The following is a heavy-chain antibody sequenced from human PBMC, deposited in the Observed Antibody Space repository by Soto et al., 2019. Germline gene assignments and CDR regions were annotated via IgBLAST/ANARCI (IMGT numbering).Heavy chain of an antibody. Sequence: GGSLRLSCTASGFTFGDYAMSWFRQAPGKGLEWVGFIRSKAYGGTTEYAASVKGSFTISRDDSKSVAYLQMNSLRAEDTAVYYCAKDTAMVPRDYFDYWGQGTLVTVSS. J-gene: IGHJ4*02. CDR1: GFTFGDYA. CDR3: AKDTAMVPRDYFDY. D-gene: IGHD5-18*01. V-gene: IGHV3-49*03. CDR2: IRSKAYGGTT.